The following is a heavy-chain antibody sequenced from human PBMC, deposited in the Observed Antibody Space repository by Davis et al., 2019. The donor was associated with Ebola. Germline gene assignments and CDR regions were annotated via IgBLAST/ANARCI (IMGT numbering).Heavy chain of an antibody. V-gene: IGHV3-30*04. Sequence: GESLKISCAASGFTFSSYAMHWVRQAPGKGLEWVAVISYDGSNKYYADSVKGRFTISRDNSKNTLYLQMNSLRAEDTAIYYCARDYLAMTGHSGMDVWGQGTTVSVSS. CDR1: GFTFSSYA. CDR2: ISYDGSNK. D-gene: IGHD3-9*01. CDR3: ARDYLAMTGHSGMDV. J-gene: IGHJ6*02.